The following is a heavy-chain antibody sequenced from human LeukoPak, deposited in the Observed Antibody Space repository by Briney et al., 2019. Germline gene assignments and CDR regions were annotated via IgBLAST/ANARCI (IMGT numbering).Heavy chain of an antibody. V-gene: IGHV3-74*01. CDR1: GFTFSSYW. Sequence: GGSLRLSCAASGFTFSSYWMHWVRHAPGKGLVWVSRINSDGSSTSYADSVKGRFTISRDNAKNTLYLQMNSLRAEDTAVYYCARVICSGGSCCSGYYGMDVWGQGTTVTVSS. J-gene: IGHJ6*02. D-gene: IGHD2-15*01. CDR3: ARVICSGGSCCSGYYGMDV. CDR2: INSDGSST.